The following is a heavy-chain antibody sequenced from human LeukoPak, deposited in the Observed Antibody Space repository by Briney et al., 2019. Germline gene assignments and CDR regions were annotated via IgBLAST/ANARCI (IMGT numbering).Heavy chain of an antibody. J-gene: IGHJ4*02. CDR3: AKGLHVLRFLEWLSH. D-gene: IGHD3-3*01. CDR1: GFTFSSYS. CDR2: ISSSSSYI. V-gene: IGHV3-21*04. Sequence: GGSLRLSCAASGFTFSSYSMNWVRQAPGKGLEWVSSISSSSSYIYYADSVKGRFTISRDNAKNSLYLQMNSLRAEDTALYYCAKGLHVLRFLEWLSHWGQGTLVTVSS.